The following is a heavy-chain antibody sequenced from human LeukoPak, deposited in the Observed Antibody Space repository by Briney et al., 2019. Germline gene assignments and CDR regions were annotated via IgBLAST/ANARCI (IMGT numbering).Heavy chain of an antibody. D-gene: IGHD2-21*02. CDR2: VSSSSSSI. Sequence: GGSLRLSCAASGFTFSSYSMNWVRQAPGKGLEWVSYVSSSSSSIYYADSVKGRFTISRDNAKKSLYLQMTSLTAEDTAVYYCARDRGAYCGGDCYLGFDYWGRGTLVTVSS. J-gene: IGHJ4*01. CDR3: ARDRGAYCGGDCYLGFDY. V-gene: IGHV3-48*04. CDR1: GFTFSSYS.